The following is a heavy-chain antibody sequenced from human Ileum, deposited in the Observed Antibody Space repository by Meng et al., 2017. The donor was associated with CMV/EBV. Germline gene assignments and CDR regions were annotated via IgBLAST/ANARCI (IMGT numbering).Heavy chain of an antibody. D-gene: IGHD4-11*01. CDR2: TYYRSKRYN. V-gene: IGHV6-1*01. Sequence: QTPSLTRAISGDSVSSNRGAWNWIRQSPSRGLEWPGRTYYRSKRYNDYAVSVKSRITINTDTSKNQFSLQVNSVTPEDTAVYYCARGLPNYYEYGMDVWGQGTTVTVSS. CDR3: ARGLPNYYEYGMDV. CDR1: GDSVSSNRGA. J-gene: IGHJ6*02.